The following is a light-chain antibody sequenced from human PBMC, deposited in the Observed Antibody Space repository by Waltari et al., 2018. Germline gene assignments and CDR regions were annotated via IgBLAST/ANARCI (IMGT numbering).Light chain of an antibody. CDR3: QQYGSSPWT. V-gene: IGKV3-20*01. J-gene: IGKJ1*01. Sequence: IVLTQSPGTLSLSPGERATLPCRASQSVSSSDLAWYQQKPGQAPRVLIHGASNRATGIPDRFSGSGSGTDFTLTISRLEPEDFAVYYCQQYGSSPWTFGQGTKVEIK. CDR1: QSVSSSD. CDR2: GAS.